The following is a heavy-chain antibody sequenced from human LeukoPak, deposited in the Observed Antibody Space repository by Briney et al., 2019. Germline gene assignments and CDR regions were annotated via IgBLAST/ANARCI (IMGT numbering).Heavy chain of an antibody. Sequence: GGSLRLSCAASGFTFSSYAMSWVRQAPGKGLEWVSAISGSGGSTYYADSVKGRFTISRDNSENTLYLQMNSLGAEDTAVYYCAKGIIGSYSSGSLVFDYWGQGTLVTVSS. D-gene: IGHD6-19*01. CDR3: AKGIIGSYSSGSLVFDY. CDR2: ISGSGGST. J-gene: IGHJ4*02. V-gene: IGHV3-23*01. CDR1: GFTFSSYA.